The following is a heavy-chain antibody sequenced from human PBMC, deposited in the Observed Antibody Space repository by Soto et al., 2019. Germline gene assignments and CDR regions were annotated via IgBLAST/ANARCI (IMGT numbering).Heavy chain of an antibody. CDR1: GYTFTSYY. D-gene: IGHD3-22*01. CDR2: INPSGGST. CDR3: ARGYYEESSGYTPEDAFDI. Sequence: ASVKVSCKASGYTFTSYYMHWVRQAPGQGLEWMGIINPSGGSTSYAQKFQGRVTMTRDTSTSTVYMELSSLRSEDTAVYYCARGYYEESSGYTPEDAFDIWGQGTRVTVAS. V-gene: IGHV1-46*01. J-gene: IGHJ3*02.